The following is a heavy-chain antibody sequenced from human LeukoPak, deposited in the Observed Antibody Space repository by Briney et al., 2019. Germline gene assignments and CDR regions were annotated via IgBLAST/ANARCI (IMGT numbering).Heavy chain of an antibody. CDR2: IYYSGST. D-gene: IGHD3-10*01. CDR3: ASSDMVRGILFDY. CDR1: GGSISSYY. J-gene: IGHJ4*02. Sequence: SETLSLTCTVSGGSISSYYWSWIRQPPGKGLEWIGYIYYSGSTNYNPSLKSRVTISVDTSKNQFSLKLSSVTAADTAVYYCASSDMVRGILFDYWGQGTLVTVSS. V-gene: IGHV4-59*01.